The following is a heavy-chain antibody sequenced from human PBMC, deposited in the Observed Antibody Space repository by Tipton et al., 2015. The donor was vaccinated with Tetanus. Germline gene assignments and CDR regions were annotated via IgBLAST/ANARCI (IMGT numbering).Heavy chain of an antibody. J-gene: IGHJ4*02. CDR2: ISSSSSYI. CDR1: GFTFSSYA. V-gene: IGHV3-21*01. D-gene: IGHD3-16*01. CDR3: ARSPGPVGVPDY. Sequence: GSLRLSCAASGFTFSSYAMSWVRQAPGKGLEWVSSISSSSSYIYYADSVKGRFTISRDNAKNSLYLQMNSLRAEDTAVYYCARSPGPVGVPDYWGQGTLVTVSS.